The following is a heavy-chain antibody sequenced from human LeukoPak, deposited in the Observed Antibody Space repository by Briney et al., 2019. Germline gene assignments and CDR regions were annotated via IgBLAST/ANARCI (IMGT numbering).Heavy chain of an antibody. CDR3: AKGGFRYFAP. D-gene: IGHD3-16*02. V-gene: IGHV3-7*04. Sequence: GSLRLSCAASGFTFGSYWMSWVRQAPGKGLEWVANIKQDGSEKYYVDSVKGRFTISRDNAKNSLYLQMNSLRAEDTAVYCCAKGGFRYFAPWGQGTLVTVSS. CDR2: IKQDGSEK. J-gene: IGHJ5*02. CDR1: GFTFGSYW.